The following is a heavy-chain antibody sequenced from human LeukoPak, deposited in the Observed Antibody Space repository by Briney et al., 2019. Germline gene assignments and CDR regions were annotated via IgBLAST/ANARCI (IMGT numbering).Heavy chain of an antibody. CDR1: GYTFTSYG. J-gene: IGHJ5*01. D-gene: IGHD1-26*01. CDR3: AREGSYSGSYYGADS. V-gene: IGHV1-18*01. Sequence: GASVKVSCKASGYTFTSYGISWVRQAPGQGLEWMGWISAYNGNTNYAQKLQGRVSMTTDTSTTTAYMELRSLRSDDTAVYYCAREGSYSGSYYGADSWGQGTLVTVSS. CDR2: ISAYNGNT.